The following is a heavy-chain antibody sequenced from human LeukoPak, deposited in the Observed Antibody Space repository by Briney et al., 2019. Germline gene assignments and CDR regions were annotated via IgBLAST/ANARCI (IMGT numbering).Heavy chain of an antibody. Sequence: SETLSLTCTVSGGSISSYYWSWIRQPPGKGLEWIGYIYYSGSTNYNPSPKSRVTISVDTSKNQFSLKLSSVTAADTAVYYCARRLGDYDSSDYYLDAFDIWGQGTMVTVSS. CDR1: GGSISSYY. J-gene: IGHJ3*02. V-gene: IGHV4-59*08. CDR2: IYYSGST. CDR3: ARRLGDYDSSDYYLDAFDI. D-gene: IGHD3-22*01.